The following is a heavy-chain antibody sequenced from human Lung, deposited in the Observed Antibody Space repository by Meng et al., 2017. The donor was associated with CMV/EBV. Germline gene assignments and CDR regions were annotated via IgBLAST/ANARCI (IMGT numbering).Heavy chain of an antibody. CDR1: GASISSYY. CDR3: AREEGIGGFDP. J-gene: IGHJ5*02. Sequence: QLQESGPGVVKPSTTLSPPCTVSGASISSYYWSCIRQPPGKGLEWMGYIYYSGSTNYNPSLKSRVTISVDTSKNQFSLKLSSVTAADTAVYYCAREEGIGGFDPWGQGTLVTVSS. V-gene: IGHV4-59*01. D-gene: IGHD3-10*01. CDR2: IYYSGST.